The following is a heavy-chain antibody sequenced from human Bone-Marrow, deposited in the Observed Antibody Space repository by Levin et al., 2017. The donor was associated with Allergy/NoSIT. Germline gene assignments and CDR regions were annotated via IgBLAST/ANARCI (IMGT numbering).Heavy chain of an antibody. CDR2: ISGSGGST. J-gene: IGHJ5*02. CDR3: AKDLTGITIEPSFDP. V-gene: IGHV3-23*01. CDR1: GFTFSSYA. D-gene: IGHD3-3*01. Sequence: AGGSLRLSCAASGFTFSSYAMSWVRQAPGKGLEWVSAISGSGGSTYYADSVKGRFTISRDNSKNTLYLQMNSLRAEDTAVYYCAKDLTGITIEPSFDPWGQGTLVTVSS.